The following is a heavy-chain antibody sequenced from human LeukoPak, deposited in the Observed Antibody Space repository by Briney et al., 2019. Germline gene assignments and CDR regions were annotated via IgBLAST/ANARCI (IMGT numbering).Heavy chain of an antibody. CDR2: IYYSGST. CDR1: GGSISTYY. V-gene: IGHV4-59*08. J-gene: IGHJ6*03. Sequence: PSETLSLTCSVSGGSISTYYWSWIRQPPGKGLEWIGYIYYSGSTSYNPSLKSRVTISVDTSKNQFSLELSSVTAADTAVYYCARVVVFGVVSSDYYYYYMDVWGKGTTVTVSS. D-gene: IGHD3-3*01. CDR3: ARVVVFGVVSSDYYYYYMDV.